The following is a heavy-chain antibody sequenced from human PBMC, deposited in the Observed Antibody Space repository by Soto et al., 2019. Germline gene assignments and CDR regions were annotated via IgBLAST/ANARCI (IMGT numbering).Heavy chain of an antibody. CDR3: AGDGRGVFLGYYYYYGMDV. CDR1: GYTFTSYG. J-gene: IGHJ6*02. D-gene: IGHD3-10*01. CDR2: ISAYNGNT. V-gene: IGHV1-18*01. Sequence: GASVKVSCKASGYTFTSYGISWVRQAPGQGLEWMGWISAYNGNTNYAQKLQGRVTMTTDTSTSTAYMELRSLRSDDTAVYYCAGDGRGVFLGYYYYYGMDVWGQGTTVTVSS.